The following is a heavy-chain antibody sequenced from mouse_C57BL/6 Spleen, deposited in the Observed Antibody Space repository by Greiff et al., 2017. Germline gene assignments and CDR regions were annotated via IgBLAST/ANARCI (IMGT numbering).Heavy chain of an antibody. CDR3: ARYYWDGHAMGY. Sequence: EVKLVESGGGLVQPGGSLSLSCAASGFTFTDYYMSWVRQPPGKALEWLGFIRNKANGYTTEYSASVKGRFTISRDNSKSILYLQMNALRAEDSATYYCARYYWDGHAMGYWGQGTSVTVSS. J-gene: IGHJ4*01. CDR2: IRNKANGYTT. CDR1: GFTFTDYY. V-gene: IGHV7-3*01. D-gene: IGHD4-1*01.